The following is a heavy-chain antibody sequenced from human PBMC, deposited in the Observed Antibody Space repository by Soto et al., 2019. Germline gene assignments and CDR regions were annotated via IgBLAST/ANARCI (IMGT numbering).Heavy chain of an antibody. Sequence: EVQLVESGGGLVQPGGSLRLSCAASKFSFSCYWMHWVRQAPGKGLMWVSRVNPDGSTTAYADSVKGRFTISRDNAKNTVFLQMDSLRADDTAVYYCANVASGSYDWFDPWGQGTLVTVSS. CDR1: KFSFSCYW. D-gene: IGHD1-26*01. CDR3: ANVASGSYDWFDP. V-gene: IGHV3-74*01. J-gene: IGHJ5*02. CDR2: VNPDGSTT.